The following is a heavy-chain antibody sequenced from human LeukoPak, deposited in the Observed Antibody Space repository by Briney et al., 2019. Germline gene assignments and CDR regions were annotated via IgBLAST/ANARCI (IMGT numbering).Heavy chain of an antibody. CDR2: VSGSGSST. D-gene: IGHD6-13*01. V-gene: IGHV3-23*01. CDR1: GFIFSSHA. Sequence: PGGSLRLSCAASGFIFSSHAMNWVRQAPGEGLEWVSGVSGSGSSTFYADSVKGRFTISRDNSKNILYLQMNSLRVEDTAVYYCAKSRVSSWGAIDYWGQGTLLTVSS. CDR3: AKSRVSSWGAIDY. J-gene: IGHJ4*02.